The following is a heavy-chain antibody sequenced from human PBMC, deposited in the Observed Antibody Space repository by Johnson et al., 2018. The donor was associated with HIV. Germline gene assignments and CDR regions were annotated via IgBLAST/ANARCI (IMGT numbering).Heavy chain of an antibody. CDR2: IRYDGSRK. Sequence: QVQLVESGGGVVQPGGSLRLSCASSGFTFSAYGMHWVRQAPGKGLEWVAFIRYDGSRKYYADSVKGRFTISRDNAKNSLYLQVNSLRAEDTAVYYCARDLGNWDSPRSAFDIWGQGTMVTVSS. CDR1: GFTFSAYG. D-gene: IGHD1/OR15-1a*01. CDR3: ARDLGNWDSPRSAFDI. V-gene: IGHV3-30*02. J-gene: IGHJ3*02.